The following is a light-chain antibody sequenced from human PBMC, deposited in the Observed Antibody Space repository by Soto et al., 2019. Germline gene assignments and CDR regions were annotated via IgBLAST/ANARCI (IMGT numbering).Light chain of an antibody. CDR1: QSVSSA. CDR3: QQYDNYDIT. CDR2: DVS. Sequence: MTQSPATLSVSPGERATLSCRASQSVSSALAWYQQKPGKAPKLLIYDVSNLETGVPSRFSGSGSETHFTLTINSLQPEDIATYYCQQYDNYDITFGQGTRLEIK. J-gene: IGKJ5*01. V-gene: IGKV1-33*01.